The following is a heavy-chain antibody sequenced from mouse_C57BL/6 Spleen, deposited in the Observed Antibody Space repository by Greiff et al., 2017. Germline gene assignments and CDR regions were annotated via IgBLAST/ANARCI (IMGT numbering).Heavy chain of an antibody. CDR1: GFTFSDYY. CDR3: ASSIYYDYLYYAMDY. V-gene: IGHV5-12*01. Sequence: EVKLVDSGGGLVQPGGSLKLSCAASGFTFSDYYMYWVRQTPEKRLEWVAYISNGGGSTYYPDTVKGRFTISRDNAKNTLYLQMSRLKSEDTAMYYCASSIYYDYLYYAMDYWGQGTSVTVSS. J-gene: IGHJ4*01. D-gene: IGHD2-4*01. CDR2: ISNGGGST.